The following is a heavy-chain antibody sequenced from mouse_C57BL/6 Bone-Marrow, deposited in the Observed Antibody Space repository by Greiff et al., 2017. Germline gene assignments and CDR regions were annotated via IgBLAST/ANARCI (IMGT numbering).Heavy chain of an antibody. CDR3: AREGGIYYDYDVAY. J-gene: IGHJ3*01. Sequence: VKLMESGAELARPGASVKLSCKASGYTFTSYGISWVKQRTGQGLEWIGEIYPRSGNTYYNEKFKGKATLTADKSSSTAYMELRSLTSEDSAVYFCAREGGIYYDYDVAYWGKGTLVTVSA. D-gene: IGHD2-4*01. CDR2: IYPRSGNT. V-gene: IGHV1-81*01. CDR1: GYTFTSYG.